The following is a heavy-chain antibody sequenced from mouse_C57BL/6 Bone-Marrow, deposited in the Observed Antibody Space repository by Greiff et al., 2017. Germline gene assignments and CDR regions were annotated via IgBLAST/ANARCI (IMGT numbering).Heavy chain of an antibody. CDR1: GFTFSSYT. Sequence: EVKVVESGGGLVKPGGSLKLSCAASGFTFSSYTMSWVRQTPEKRLEWVATISGGGGNTYYPDSVKGRFTLSRDNAKNTLYLQMSSLRSEDTALYYCARPDQAWFAYWGQGTLVTVSA. J-gene: IGHJ3*01. CDR3: ARPDQAWFAY. V-gene: IGHV5-9*01. CDR2: ISGGGGNT. D-gene: IGHD3-2*02.